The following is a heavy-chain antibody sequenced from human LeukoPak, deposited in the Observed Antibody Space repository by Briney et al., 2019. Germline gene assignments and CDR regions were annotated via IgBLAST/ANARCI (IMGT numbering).Heavy chain of an antibody. CDR2: MNPNSGNT. CDR1: GYTFTSYD. Sequence: GASVKVSCKASGYTFTSYDINWVRQATGQGLEWMGWMNPNSGNTGYAQKFQGRVTITRNTSISTAYMELSSLRAEDTAVYYCARDARRWLGPWYLDLWGRGTLVTVSS. CDR3: ARDARRWLGPWYLDL. V-gene: IGHV1-8*03. J-gene: IGHJ2*01. D-gene: IGHD6-19*01.